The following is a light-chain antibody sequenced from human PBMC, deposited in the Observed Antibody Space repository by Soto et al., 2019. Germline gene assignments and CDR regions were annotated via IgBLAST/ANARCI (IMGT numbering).Light chain of an antibody. J-gene: IGKJ2*01. CDR1: QSVSSN. CDR2: GAS. CDR3: QQYNNWPRGYT. Sequence: EIVMTQSPATLSVSPGERATLSCRASQSVSSNLAWYQQKPGQAPRLLIYGASTRATGIPARFSGSGSGTEFTLTISSLQSEDFAVYYCQQYNNWPRGYTFGQGTKLETK. V-gene: IGKV3-15*01.